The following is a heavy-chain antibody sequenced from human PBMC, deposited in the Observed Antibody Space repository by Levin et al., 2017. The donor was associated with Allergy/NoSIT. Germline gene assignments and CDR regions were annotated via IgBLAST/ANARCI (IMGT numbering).Heavy chain of an antibody. Sequence: SETLSLTCAVYGGSFSGYYWSWIRQPPGKGLEWIGEINHSGSTNYNPSLKSRVTISVDTSKNQFSLKLSSVTAADTAVYYCARFLLWFGDAPGGFDYWGQGTLVTVSS. D-gene: IGHD3-10*01. CDR2: INHSGST. V-gene: IGHV4-34*01. CDR1: GGSFSGYY. J-gene: IGHJ4*02. CDR3: ARFLLWFGDAPGGFDY.